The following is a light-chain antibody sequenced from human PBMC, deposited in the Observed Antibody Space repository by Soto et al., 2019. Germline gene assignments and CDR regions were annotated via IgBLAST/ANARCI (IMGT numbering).Light chain of an antibody. V-gene: IGKV3-20*01. CDR3: QQYDSTPPT. CDR2: GAS. J-gene: IGKJ1*01. CDR1: QSVNSNY. Sequence: EIVLTQSPGTLSLSPAARATLSCRASQSVNSNYLAWYQRKPGQAPMRLIYGASNRDTDIPYRFSASGSGTDFTLTITRLEAEEFAVYYCQQYDSTPPTFGQGTKV.